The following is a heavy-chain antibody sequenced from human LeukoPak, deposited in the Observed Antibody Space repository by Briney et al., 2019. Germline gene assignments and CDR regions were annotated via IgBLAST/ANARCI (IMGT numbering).Heavy chain of an antibody. J-gene: IGHJ4*02. Sequence: PSETLSLTCTASGGSISSTIYYWGWIRQPPGKGLEWIGSIYYSGSTYYNPSLKSRVTMSVGTSKNQFSLKLSSVTAADTAVYYCVEMATRWYFDYWGQGTLATVSS. V-gene: IGHV4-39*01. CDR1: GGSISSTIYY. CDR3: VEMATRWYFDY. D-gene: IGHD5-24*01. CDR2: IYYSGST.